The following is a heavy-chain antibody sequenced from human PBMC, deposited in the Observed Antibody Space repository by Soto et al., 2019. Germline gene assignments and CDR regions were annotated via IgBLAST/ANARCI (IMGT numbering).Heavy chain of an antibody. J-gene: IGHJ5*02. Sequence: GGSLRLSCAASGFTFSSYAMHWVRQAPGKGLEWVAVISYDGSNKYYADSVKGRFTISRDNSKNTLYLQMNSLRAEDTAVYYCAREGMMYAVYTVASTWGKETLSPVS. V-gene: IGHV3-30-3*01. CDR3: AREGMMYAVYTVAST. D-gene: IGHD2-8*01. CDR1: GFTFSSYA. CDR2: ISYDGSNK.